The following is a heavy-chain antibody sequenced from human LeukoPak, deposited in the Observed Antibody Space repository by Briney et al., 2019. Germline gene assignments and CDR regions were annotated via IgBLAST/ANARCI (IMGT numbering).Heavy chain of an antibody. J-gene: IGHJ4*02. CDR1: GGCISSGGYY. CDR2: IYHSGST. V-gene: IGHV4-30-2*01. Sequence: SETLSLTCTVSGGCISSGGYYWSWIRQPPGKGLEWIGYIYHSGSTYYNPSLKSRVTISVDRSKNQFSLKLSSVTAADTAVYYCAREEDWGQGTLVTVSS. CDR3: AREED.